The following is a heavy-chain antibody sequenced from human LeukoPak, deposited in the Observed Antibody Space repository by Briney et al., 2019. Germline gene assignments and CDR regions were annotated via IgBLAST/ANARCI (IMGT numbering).Heavy chain of an antibody. J-gene: IGHJ3*02. CDR2: IIPIFGTA. CDR3: AREVLYSRRGDAFDI. V-gene: IGHV1-69*13. Sequence: GASVKVSCKASGGTFSSYAISWVRQAPGQGLEWMGGIIPIFGTANYAQKFQGRVTITADESTSTAYMELSSLRSEDTAVYYCAREVLYSRRGDAFDIWGQGTMVTVSS. D-gene: IGHD2-8*01. CDR1: GGTFSSYA.